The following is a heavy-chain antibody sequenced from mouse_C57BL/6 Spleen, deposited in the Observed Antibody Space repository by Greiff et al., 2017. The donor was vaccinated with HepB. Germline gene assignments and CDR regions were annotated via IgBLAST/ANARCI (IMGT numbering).Heavy chain of an antibody. Sequence: QVQLKQSGPGLVAPSQSLSITCTVSGFSLTSYGVSWVRQPPGKGLEWLGVIWGDGSTNYHSALISRLSISKDNSKSQVVLKLNSLQTDDTATDYCAKRAGVTTVVRTHWYFDVWGTGTTVTVSS. D-gene: IGHD1-1*01. CDR1: GFSLTSYG. CDR3: AKRAGVTTVVRTHWYFDV. CDR2: IWGDGST. J-gene: IGHJ1*03. V-gene: IGHV2-3*01.